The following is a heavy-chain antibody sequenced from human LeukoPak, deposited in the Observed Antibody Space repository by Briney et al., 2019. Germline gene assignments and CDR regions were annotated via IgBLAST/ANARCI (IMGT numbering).Heavy chain of an antibody. CDR1: GYTFTSYW. J-gene: IGHJ3*02. V-gene: IGHV5-51*01. CDR3: ERRKGAVAGTGAFDI. D-gene: IGHD6-19*01. Sequence: GESLKISCKGSGYTFTSYWIGWVRQMPGKGLEWMGIIYPGDSDTRYSPSFQGQVTISADKSISTAYLQWSSLKASDTAMYYCERRKGAVAGTGAFDIWGQGTMVTVSS. CDR2: IYPGDSDT.